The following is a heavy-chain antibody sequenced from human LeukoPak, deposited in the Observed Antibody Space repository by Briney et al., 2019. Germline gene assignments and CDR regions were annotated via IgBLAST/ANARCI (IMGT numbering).Heavy chain of an antibody. J-gene: IGHJ4*02. CDR3: ARGGYYDSSGYSDFDY. D-gene: IGHD3-22*01. V-gene: IGHV4-31*11. Sequence: SETLSLTCAVSGGSISSGGYSWSWIRQPPGKGLEWIGYIYYSGSTYYNPSLKSRVTISVDTSKNQFSLKLSSVTAADTAVYYCARGGYYDSSGYSDFDYWGQGTLVTVSS. CDR2: IYYSGST. CDR1: GGSISSGGYS.